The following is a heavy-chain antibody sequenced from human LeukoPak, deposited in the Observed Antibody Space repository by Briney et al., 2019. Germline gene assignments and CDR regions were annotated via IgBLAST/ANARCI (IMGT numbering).Heavy chain of an antibody. CDR1: GFTFSSYA. CDR3: SKDLSLRSEPLGKDMIPSDY. J-gene: IGHJ4*02. V-gene: IGHV3-23*01. CDR2: ISGSGGST. Sequence: PGGSLRLSCAASGFTFSSYAMSWVRQAPGRGLEWVSAISGSGGSTYYADSVRGRFTISRDNSKNTLYLQMSSLRAEDTAVYYCSKDLSLRSEPLGKDMIPSDYWGQGTLVTVSS. D-gene: IGHD3-16*01.